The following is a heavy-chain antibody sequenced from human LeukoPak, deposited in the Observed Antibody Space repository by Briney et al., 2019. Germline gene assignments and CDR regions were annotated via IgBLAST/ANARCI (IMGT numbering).Heavy chain of an antibody. CDR3: AKGAVTATRKFDY. Sequence: PGGSLRLSCAASGFTFSSYGMHWVRQAPGKGLEWVSIISGTGAVTFYADSLKGRFTISRDNSKNTLYLQMNSLRDEDTAVYCCAKGAVTATRKFDYWGQGTLVTVSS. D-gene: IGHD2-21*02. J-gene: IGHJ4*02. V-gene: IGHV3-23*01. CDR1: GFTFSSYG. CDR2: ISGTGAVT.